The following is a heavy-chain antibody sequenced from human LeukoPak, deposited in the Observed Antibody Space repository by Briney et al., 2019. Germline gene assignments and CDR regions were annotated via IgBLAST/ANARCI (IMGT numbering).Heavy chain of an antibody. Sequence: PSETLSLTCTVSGGSISSYYWSWIRQPPGKGLEWIGYISYSGSTYYNPSLKSRVTISIDTSKNQFSLKLRSVTAADTAVYYCARTYDGSGWSFDYWGQGTLVTVSS. CDR3: ARTYDGSGWSFDY. CDR1: GGSISSYY. CDR2: ISYSGST. V-gene: IGHV4-59*08. D-gene: IGHD3-22*01. J-gene: IGHJ4*02.